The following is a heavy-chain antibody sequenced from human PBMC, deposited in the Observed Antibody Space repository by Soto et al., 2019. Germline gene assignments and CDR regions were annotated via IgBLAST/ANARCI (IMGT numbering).Heavy chain of an antibody. D-gene: IGHD2-8*01. CDR2: IYWDDDK. CDR1: GFSLTTRPVG. J-gene: IGHJ4*01. Sequence: QITLRESGPTRVKPTQTLTLTCTFSGFSLTTRPVGVAWIRQPQGKALEWLAVIYWDDDKRYSPSLKSRLTVAKDTTKNQVGLTMAYMDSVDTATYFCAHRGDMNGNWDQGYRDHCGHGTLVTVSS. V-gene: IGHV2-5*02. CDR3: AHRGDMNGNWDQGYRDH.